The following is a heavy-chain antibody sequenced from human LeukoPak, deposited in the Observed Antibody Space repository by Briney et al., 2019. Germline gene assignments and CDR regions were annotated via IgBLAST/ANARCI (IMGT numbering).Heavy chain of an antibody. J-gene: IGHJ4*02. CDR1: GFTFSSYW. Sequence: GGSLRLSCAASGFTFSSYWMHWVRQAPGKGLVWVSRIKSDGSSTSYADSVKGRYTISRDNAKNTLYLQMNSLRDEDTAVYYCARAMVPLFENWGQGTLVTVSS. D-gene: IGHD4/OR15-4a*01. V-gene: IGHV3-74*01. CDR3: ARAMVPLFEN. CDR2: IKSDGSST.